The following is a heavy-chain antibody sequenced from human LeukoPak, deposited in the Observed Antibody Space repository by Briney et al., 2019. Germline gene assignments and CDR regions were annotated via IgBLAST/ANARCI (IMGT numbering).Heavy chain of an antibody. J-gene: IGHJ5*02. Sequence: ASVKVSCKASGYTFTSYDINWVRQATGQGLEWMGWMNPNSGNTGYAQKFQGKVTMTRNTSISTAYMELSNLRSEDTAVYYCARGQASTDWNYDNWFDPWGQGTLVTVSS. D-gene: IGHD1-7*01. V-gene: IGHV1-8*01. CDR1: GYTFTSYD. CDR3: ARGQASTDWNYDNWFDP. CDR2: MNPNSGNT.